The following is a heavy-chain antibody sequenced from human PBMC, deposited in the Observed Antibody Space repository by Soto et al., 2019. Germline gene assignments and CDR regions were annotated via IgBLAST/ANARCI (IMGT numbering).Heavy chain of an antibody. Sequence: QVQLVQSGAEVREPGASVKVSCKASGYTFTNYGVSWVRQAPGQGLEWMGWIGGYKGNTNYAQKLQGRVTLTTDTSKSTAYMELSSLISDDTAVYYGASHILDTGTPSGYWGQGTLVTVSS. CDR1: GYTFTNYG. J-gene: IGHJ4*02. D-gene: IGHD5-18*01. CDR2: IGGYKGNT. V-gene: IGHV1-18*01. CDR3: ASHILDTGTPSGY.